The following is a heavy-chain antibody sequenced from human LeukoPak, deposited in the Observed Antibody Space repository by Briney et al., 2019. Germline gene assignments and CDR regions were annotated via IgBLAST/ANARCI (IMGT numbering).Heavy chain of an antibody. V-gene: IGHV3-23*01. Sequence: AGGSLRLSCAASGFAFRSYGMTWVRQAPGKGLEWVSAISDDASKTYYADSVKGRFTISRDNSKNTLYLQMNSLRAEDTAVYYCAKHGDIVVVPAAIWYWGQGTLVTVSS. CDR3: AKHGDIVVVPAAIWY. D-gene: IGHD2-2*01. CDR2: ISDDASKT. J-gene: IGHJ4*02. CDR1: GFAFRSYG.